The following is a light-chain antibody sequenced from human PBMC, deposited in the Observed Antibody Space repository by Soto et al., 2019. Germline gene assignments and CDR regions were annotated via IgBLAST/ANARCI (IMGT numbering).Light chain of an antibody. J-gene: IGKJ1*01. CDR1: QTISSW. CDR3: QHYNSYSEA. CDR2: KAS. V-gene: IGKV1-5*03. Sequence: PSTLSGSVGARVTITCRASQTISSWLAWYQQKPGKAPKLLIYKASTLKSGVPSRFSGSGSGTEFTLTISSLQPDDFATYYCQHYNSYSEAFGQGTKVNIK.